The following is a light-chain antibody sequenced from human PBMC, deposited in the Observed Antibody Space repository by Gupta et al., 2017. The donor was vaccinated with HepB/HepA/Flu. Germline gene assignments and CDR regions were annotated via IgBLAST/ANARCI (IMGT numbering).Light chain of an antibody. CDR2: EVT. J-gene: IGLJ2*01. CDR1: SSDVGSYNL. CDR3: CSYASSKTVI. V-gene: IGLV2-23*02. Sequence: QSALTQPVSVSGSPAQSLHISCTGTSSDVGSYNLFSWYQQHPGKGPKLMISEVTKRPSGVSNRFSGSKSGNTASLTISGLQAEDEADYYCCSYASSKTVIFGGGTKLTVL.